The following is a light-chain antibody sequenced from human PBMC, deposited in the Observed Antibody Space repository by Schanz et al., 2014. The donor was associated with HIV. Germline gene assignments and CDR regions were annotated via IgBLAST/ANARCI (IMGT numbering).Light chain of an antibody. Sequence: IQLTQSPSSLSASVGDRVTITCRASQGISSYLAWYQQKPGKAPKVLIYAASTLQSGVPSRFSGSGSGTYFTLTISSLQPEDFATYYCQQTYNMPFTFGQGTKLEIK. V-gene: IGKV1-9*01. CDR2: AAS. J-gene: IGKJ2*01. CDR3: QQTYNMPFT. CDR1: QGISSY.